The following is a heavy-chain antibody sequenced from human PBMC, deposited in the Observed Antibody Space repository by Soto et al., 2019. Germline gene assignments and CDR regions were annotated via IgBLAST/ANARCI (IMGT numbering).Heavy chain of an antibody. CDR3: ARGLKWELLRGYFDY. CDR1: GFTFSSYE. V-gene: IGHV3-48*03. Sequence: EVQLVESGGGLVQPGGSLRLSCAASGFTFSSYEMNWVRQAPGKGLEWVSYISSSGSTIYYADSVKGRFTISRDNAKNSLYLQMNSLRAEDTAVYYCARGLKWELLRGYFDYWGQGTLVTVSS. CDR2: ISSSGSTI. J-gene: IGHJ4*02. D-gene: IGHD1-26*01.